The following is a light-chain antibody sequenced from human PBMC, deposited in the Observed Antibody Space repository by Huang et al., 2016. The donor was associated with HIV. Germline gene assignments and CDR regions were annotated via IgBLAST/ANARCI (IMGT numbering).Light chain of an antibody. CDR1: QSVSSY. Sequence: EIVLTQSPATLSLSPGERATLSCRASQSVSSYLAWYQQKPGQAPRLLIYDASNRATSIPARFSGSGSGTDFTLTISSLEPEEFAVYYCQQRSNWPPEFTFGPGTKVDIK. J-gene: IGKJ3*01. V-gene: IGKV3-11*01. CDR3: QQRSNWPPEFT. CDR2: DAS.